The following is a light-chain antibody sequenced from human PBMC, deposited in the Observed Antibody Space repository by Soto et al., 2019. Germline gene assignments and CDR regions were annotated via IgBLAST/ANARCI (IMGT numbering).Light chain of an antibody. CDR2: EVS. CDR1: SSDVGGYNY. Sequence: QSALTQPASVSGSPGQSITISCTGTSSDVGGYNYVSWYQQRPGKAPKLMTYEVSNRPSGVSSRFSGSKSGNTASLTISGLQAEDEADYYCSSYASNTTLVVFGGGTKLTVL. CDR3: SSYASNTTLVV. J-gene: IGLJ3*02. V-gene: IGLV2-14*01.